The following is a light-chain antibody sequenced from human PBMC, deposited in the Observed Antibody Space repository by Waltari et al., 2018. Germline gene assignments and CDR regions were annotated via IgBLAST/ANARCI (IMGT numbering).Light chain of an antibody. CDR3: TSCGGSPSLRASLRV. V-gene: IGLV2-14*01. J-gene: IGLJ2*01. CDR2: AVT. CDR1: SSDIGGFTL. Sequence: QSALSQPASVSGSPGQSITISCTAPSSDIGGFTLALWYQQHPGKAPKLLIYAVTKRPSGVSSRFSSSRSGNTASLTISGLQGEDEADYYCTSCGGSPSLRASLRVFGGGTKLTVL.